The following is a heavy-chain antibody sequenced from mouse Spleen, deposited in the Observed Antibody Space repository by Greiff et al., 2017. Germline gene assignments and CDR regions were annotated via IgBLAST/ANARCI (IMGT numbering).Heavy chain of an antibody. D-gene: IGHD1-1*01. V-gene: IGHV8-12*01. CDR2: IYWDDDK. Sequence: VKLVESGPGILQSSQTLSLTCSFSGFSLSTSGMGVSWIRQPSGKGLEWLAHIYWDDDKRYNPSLKSRLTISKDTSRNQVFLKITSVDTADTATYYCARLITTVVAPYFDYWGQGTTLTVSS. J-gene: IGHJ2*01. CDR3: ARLITTVVAPYFDY. CDR1: GFSLSTSGMG.